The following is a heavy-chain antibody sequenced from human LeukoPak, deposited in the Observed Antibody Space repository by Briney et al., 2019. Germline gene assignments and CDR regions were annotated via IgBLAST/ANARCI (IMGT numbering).Heavy chain of an antibody. CDR1: GGSSSSSNW. D-gene: IGHD6-6*01. J-gene: IGHJ4*02. V-gene: IGHV4-4*02. CDR2: IYHSGST. Sequence: SGTLSLTCAVSGGSSSSSNWWSWVRQPPGKGLEWIGEIYHSGSTNYNPSLKSRVTISVDKSKNQFSLKLSSVTAADTAVYYCARDLGSSSGAYFDYWGQGTLVTVSS. CDR3: ARDLGSSSGAYFDY.